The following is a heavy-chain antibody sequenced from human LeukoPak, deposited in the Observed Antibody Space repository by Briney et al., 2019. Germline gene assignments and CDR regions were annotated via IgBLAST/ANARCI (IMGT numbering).Heavy chain of an antibody. V-gene: IGHV3-33*08. CDR2: IWYDGSNK. J-gene: IGHJ6*02. Sequence: PGGSLRLSCAASGFTFSSYDMHWVRQAPGKGLEWVSVIWYDGSNKYYADSVKRRFTISRDNSKITLYLQMTSLRAEDTAVYYCARDGPPYIMDVWGQGTTVTVSS. D-gene: IGHD4-11*01. CDR3: ARDGPPYIMDV. CDR1: GFTFSSYD.